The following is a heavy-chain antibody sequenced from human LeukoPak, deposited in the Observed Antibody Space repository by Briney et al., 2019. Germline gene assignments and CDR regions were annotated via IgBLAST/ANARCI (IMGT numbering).Heavy chain of an antibody. CDR3: AGDRIAAVGYYYYYMDV. CDR2: IIPIFGTA. CDR1: GGTFSSYA. D-gene: IGHD6-13*01. V-gene: IGHV1-69*05. Sequence: ASVKVSCEASGGTFSSYAISWVRQAPGQGLEWMGGIIPIFGTANYAQKFQGRVTITTDESTSTAYMELSSLRSEDTAVYYCAGDRIAAVGYYYYYMDVWGKGTTVTVSS. J-gene: IGHJ6*03.